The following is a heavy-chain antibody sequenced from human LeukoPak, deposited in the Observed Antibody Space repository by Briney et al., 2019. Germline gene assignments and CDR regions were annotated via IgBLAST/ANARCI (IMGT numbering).Heavy chain of an antibody. CDR3: TTGCSSSSCYNTLDY. Sequence: GGSLRLSCAASGFTFSDYYMSWIRQAPGKGLEWVGRIKGKTDGGTTDYAAPVKGRFAISRDDSKNTLYLQMNSLKTEDTAVYYCTTGCSSSSCYNTLDYWGQGTLVTVSS. CDR1: GFTFSDYY. CDR2: IKGKTDGGTT. D-gene: IGHD2-2*02. V-gene: IGHV3-15*01. J-gene: IGHJ4*02.